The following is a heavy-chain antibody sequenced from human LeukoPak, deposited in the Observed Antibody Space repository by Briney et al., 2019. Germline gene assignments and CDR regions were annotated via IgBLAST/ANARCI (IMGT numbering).Heavy chain of an antibody. V-gene: IGHV3-23*01. Sequence: GGSLRLSCAASGITFSSYAMSWVRQAPGKGLEWVSAISGSGGSTYYADSVKGRFTISRDNSKNTLYLQMNSLRAEDTAVYYCAKGYYDYVWGSYYFDYWGQGILVTVSS. D-gene: IGHD3-16*01. CDR2: ISGSGGST. CDR3: AKGYYDYVWGSYYFDY. CDR1: GITFSSYA. J-gene: IGHJ4*02.